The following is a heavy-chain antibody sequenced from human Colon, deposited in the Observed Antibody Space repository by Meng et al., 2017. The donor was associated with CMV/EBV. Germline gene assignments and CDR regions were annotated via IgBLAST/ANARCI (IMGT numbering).Heavy chain of an antibody. CDR3: ASPTITSGQFDF. CDR1: EFTLSIFY. J-gene: IGHJ4*02. Sequence: AGFEFTLSIFYMSYIRQAPWKGLEWVSYISSSGTIRYYADSVKGRFTISRDNAKNSLHLQMNSLRAEDTAVYYCASPTITSGQFDFWGQGTLVTVSS. D-gene: IGHD4-11*01. V-gene: IGHV3-11*01. CDR2: ISSSGTIR.